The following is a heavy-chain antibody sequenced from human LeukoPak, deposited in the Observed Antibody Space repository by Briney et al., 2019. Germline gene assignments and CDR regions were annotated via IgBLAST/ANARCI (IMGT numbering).Heavy chain of an antibody. CDR2: IYSTGTT. V-gene: IGHV4-39*01. D-gene: IGHD3-10*01. J-gene: IGHJ3*02. CDR3: ARSDGYGLVGI. Sequence: SETLSLTCTVSGGSFSSVNYYWGWIRQPPGMGLEWIGSIYSTGTTYYSPSLKSRVIISVDTSKNQFSLNLSSVTAADTAVYYCARSDGYGLVGIWGQGTMVTVSS. CDR1: GGSFSSVNYY.